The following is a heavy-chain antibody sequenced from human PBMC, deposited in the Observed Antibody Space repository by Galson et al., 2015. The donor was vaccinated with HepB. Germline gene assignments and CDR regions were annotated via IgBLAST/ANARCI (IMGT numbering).Heavy chain of an antibody. CDR1: GYTFNMYP. J-gene: IGHJ4*02. D-gene: IGHD2-15*01. CDR3: ARDGGYCGGGTCYPGY. CDR2: INTNTGNP. Sequence: SVKVSCKASGYTFNMYPMNWVRQAPGQGLEWIGWINTNTGNPTYAQDFTGRFVFSLDTSVSTAYLQITNLRAEDTAVYYCARDGGYCGGGTCYPGYWGQGSLVTVSS. V-gene: IGHV7-4-1*02.